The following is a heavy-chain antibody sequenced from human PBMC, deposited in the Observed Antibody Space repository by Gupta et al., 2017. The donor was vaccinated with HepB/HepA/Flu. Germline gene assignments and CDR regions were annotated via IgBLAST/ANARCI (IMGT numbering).Heavy chain of an antibody. J-gene: IGHJ4*02. CDR1: GFTFVDYA. V-gene: IGHV3-9*01. D-gene: IGHD6-19*01. CDR3: AKAWGTVAYYFDY. Sequence: EVQLVESGGGLVQPGRSLRLSCAASGFTFVDYAMHWVRQAPGKGLEWVSGISWNSGSIGYADSVKGRFTISRDNAKNSLYLQMNSLRAEDTALYYCAKAWGTVAYYFDYWGQGTLVTVSS. CDR2: ISWNSGSI.